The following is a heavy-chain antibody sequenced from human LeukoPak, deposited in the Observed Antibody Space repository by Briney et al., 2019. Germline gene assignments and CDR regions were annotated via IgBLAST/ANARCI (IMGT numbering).Heavy chain of an antibody. V-gene: IGHV4-59*12. CDR1: GGSTTGYF. CDR2: VFYSGGT. J-gene: IGHJ4*02. CDR3: ARDNRAGTTNYYFDY. Sequence: SETLSLTCTISGGSTTGYFWSWIRQPPGEGLEWIGYVFYSGGTLYNPSLDSRVTISVDTSKTQFSLELTSVTAADTAVYYCARDNRAGTTNYYFDYWGQGTLVTVSS. D-gene: IGHD6-13*01.